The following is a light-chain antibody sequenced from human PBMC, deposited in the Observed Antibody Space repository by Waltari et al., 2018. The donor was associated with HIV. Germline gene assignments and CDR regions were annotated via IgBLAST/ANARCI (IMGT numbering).Light chain of an antibody. J-gene: IGLJ2*01. V-gene: IGLV1-40*01. Sequence: QSVLTQPPSVSGAPGQRVTISCTKSSSNVEAAYDVHWFQRVPGPAPKLLIYGNVNRPSGVPDRFSGSRSGTSASLAITGLQAEDEADYYCQSYDTSLTDIIFGGGTKLTVL. CDR3: QSYDTSLTDII. CDR1: SSNVEAAYD. CDR2: GNV.